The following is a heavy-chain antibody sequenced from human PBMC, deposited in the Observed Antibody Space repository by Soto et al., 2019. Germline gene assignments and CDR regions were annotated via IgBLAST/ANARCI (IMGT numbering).Heavy chain of an antibody. D-gene: IGHD3-22*01. J-gene: IGHJ5*01. CDR2: ISGRGGST. CDR3: AKANMTSVIITLDS. V-gene: IGHV3-23*01. CDR1: GFTFSDYY. Sequence: GGSLRLSCAASGFTFSDYYMSWIRQAPGKGLEWVAYISGRGGSTYYADSVKGRFTISRDNSKNILYLQMNSLRAEDTAVYYCAKANMTSVIITLDSWGQGTLVTVSS.